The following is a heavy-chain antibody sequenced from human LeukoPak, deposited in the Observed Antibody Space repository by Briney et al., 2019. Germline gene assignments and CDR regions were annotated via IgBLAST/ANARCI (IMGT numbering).Heavy chain of an antibody. V-gene: IGHV3-74*01. Sequence: QSGGSLRLSCAVSGFTFSGFWMHWVRQVPDKGLVWVSYISPDGSKTDHAASVKGRFAISRDNAKNTLYLQMSSLRVEDTALYYCVRGSREYAGIDIWGQGTLVTVSS. D-gene: IGHD2-2*01. CDR1: GFTFSGFW. J-gene: IGHJ3*02. CDR2: ISPDGSKT. CDR3: VRGSREYAGIDI.